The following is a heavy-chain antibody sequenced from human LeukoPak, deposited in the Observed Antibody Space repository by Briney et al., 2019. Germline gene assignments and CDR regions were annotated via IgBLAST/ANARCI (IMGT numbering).Heavy chain of an antibody. CDR1: GFTFSTSW. D-gene: IGHD6-13*01. V-gene: IGHV3-7*03. Sequence: GGSLRLSCAASGFTFSTSWMTWVRQAPGKGLEWVANIKQDGSDKYYMDSVKGRFTISRDNAKNSLYLQMNSLRAEDTAVYYCAKDSGWFRFDYWGQGTLVTVSS. J-gene: IGHJ4*02. CDR2: IKQDGSDK. CDR3: AKDSGWFRFDY.